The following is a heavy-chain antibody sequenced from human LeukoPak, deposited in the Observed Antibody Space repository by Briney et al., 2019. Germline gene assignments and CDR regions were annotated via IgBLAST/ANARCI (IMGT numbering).Heavy chain of an antibody. CDR2: IYTNGST. D-gene: IGHD2-2*01. CDR3: SATLYCSSTSCPLTY. Sequence: SETLSLTRIVTGGTISSYYWSWIRQPAGKGLEWIGRIYTNGSTNYNPSLKSRVTMSVDTSKNQCSLKLRSVTAADTAAYYCSATLYCSSTSCPLTYWLQGALLSVPP. J-gene: IGHJ4*02. CDR1: GGTISSYY. V-gene: IGHV4-4*07.